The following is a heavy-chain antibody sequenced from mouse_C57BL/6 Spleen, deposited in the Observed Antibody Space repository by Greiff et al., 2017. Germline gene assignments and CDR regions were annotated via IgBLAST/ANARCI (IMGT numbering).Heavy chain of an antibody. Sequence: EVQLQQSGPELVKPGASVKIPCKASGYTFTDYNMDWVKQSHGKSLEWIGDINPNNGGTNYNQKFKGKATLTVDKSSSTAYMELRRLTSEDTAVYYCARSLFTTVVDYFDYWGQGTTLTVSS. J-gene: IGHJ2*01. D-gene: IGHD1-1*01. CDR3: ARSLFTTVVDYFDY. CDR2: INPNNGGT. CDR1: GYTFTDYN. V-gene: IGHV1-18*01.